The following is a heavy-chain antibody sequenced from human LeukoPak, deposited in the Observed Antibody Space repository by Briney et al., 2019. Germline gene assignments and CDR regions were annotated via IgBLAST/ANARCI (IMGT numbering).Heavy chain of an antibody. CDR3: ARAETHCSSTSCYYYYMDV. D-gene: IGHD2-2*01. CDR2: ISSSGSTI. V-gene: IGHV3-48*03. J-gene: IGHJ6*03. Sequence: PGGSLRLSCAASGFTFSSYEMNWVRQAPGKGLEWVSYISSSGSTIYYADSVKGRFTISRDNAKNSLYLQMNSLRAEDTAVYYCARAETHCSSTSCYYYYMDVWGKGTTVTISS. CDR1: GFTFSSYE.